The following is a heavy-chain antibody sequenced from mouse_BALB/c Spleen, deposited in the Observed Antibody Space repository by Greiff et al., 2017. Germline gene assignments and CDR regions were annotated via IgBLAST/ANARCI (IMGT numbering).Heavy chain of an antibody. J-gene: IGHJ3*01. CDR1: GYTFTSYY. CDR2: INPSNGGT. V-gene: IGHV1S81*02. D-gene: IGHD2-1*01. CDR3: TRLGIYGNYGFAY. Sequence: KVSCKASGYTFTSYYMYWVKQRPGQGLEWIGGINPSNGGTNFNEKFKSKATLTVDKSSSTAYMQLSSLTSEDSAVYYCTRLGIYGNYGFAYWGQGTLVTVSA.